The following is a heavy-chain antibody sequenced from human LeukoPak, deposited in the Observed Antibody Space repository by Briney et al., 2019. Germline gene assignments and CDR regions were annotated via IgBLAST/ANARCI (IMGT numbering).Heavy chain of an antibody. CDR3: ARERSSAGGHDWFDS. CDR2: VYYAGVT. J-gene: IGHJ5*01. Sequence: SENPSPNCSVPCGYIITSGHYWGWIGHPPGKGLEWTGLVYYAGVTRTNPFLWSRMSISVVPSKNQLSLNLSALTAADAAVFYCARERSSAGGHDWFDSWGQGTLVTVSS. V-gene: IGHV4-39*07. CDR1: CGYIITSGHY. D-gene: IGHD4-23*01.